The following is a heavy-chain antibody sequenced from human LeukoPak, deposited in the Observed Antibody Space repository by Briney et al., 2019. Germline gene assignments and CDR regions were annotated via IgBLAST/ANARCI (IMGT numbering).Heavy chain of an antibody. D-gene: IGHD3-3*02. CDR2: IKEDGSEK. J-gene: IGHJ4*02. V-gene: IGHV3-7*01. CDR3: ASRAHFWSGPGG. CDR1: GFSFSTYW. Sequence: GGSLRLSCAASGFSFSTYWMSWVRQAPGKGLEWVANIKEDGSEKYYVDSVKGRFTISRDNAKNSLYLQMNSLRAEDTAVYYCASRAHFWSGPGGWGQGTLVTVSS.